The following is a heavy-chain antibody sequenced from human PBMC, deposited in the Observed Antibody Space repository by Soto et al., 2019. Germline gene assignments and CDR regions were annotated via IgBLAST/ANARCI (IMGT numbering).Heavy chain of an antibody. V-gene: IGHV1-8*01. CDR2: MNPGSGDT. CDR1: GYSSTNND. Sequence: ASVKVSCKASGYSSTNNDVSWVRQATGQGLEWMGWMNPGSGDTWYAQKFQGRVTMTRDISIATAYMELSSLRSDDTAIYYCARMATFGSLNWFDPWGQGTLVTVSS. J-gene: IGHJ5*02. CDR3: ARMATFGSLNWFDP. D-gene: IGHD3-16*01.